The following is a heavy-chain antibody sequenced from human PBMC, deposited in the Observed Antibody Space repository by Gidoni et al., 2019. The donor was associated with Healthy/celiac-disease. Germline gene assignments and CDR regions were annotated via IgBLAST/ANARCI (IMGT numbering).Heavy chain of an antibody. V-gene: IGHV3-30*18. CDR1: GFTFSSYG. CDR2: ISYDGSNK. D-gene: IGHD3-3*01. CDR3: AKDRMSGYSMDV. Sequence: QVQLVESGGGVVQPGRSLRLSCAASGFTFSSYGMHWVRQAPGKGLEWVAVISYDGSNKYYADSVKGRFTISRDNSKNTLYLQMNSLRAEDTAVYYCAKDRMSGYSMDVWGQGTTVTVSS. J-gene: IGHJ6*02.